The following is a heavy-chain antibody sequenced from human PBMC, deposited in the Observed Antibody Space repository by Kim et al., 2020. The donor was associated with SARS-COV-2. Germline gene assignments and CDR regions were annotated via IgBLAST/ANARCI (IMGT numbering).Heavy chain of an antibody. V-gene: IGHV4-39*01. CDR3: ASVSGRLFDY. D-gene: IGHD3-10*01. Sequence: STNYNPPLKSRLTITVDTSKNQFSLKLSSVTAADTAVYYCASVSGRLFDYWGQGTLVTVSS. J-gene: IGHJ4*02. CDR2: ST.